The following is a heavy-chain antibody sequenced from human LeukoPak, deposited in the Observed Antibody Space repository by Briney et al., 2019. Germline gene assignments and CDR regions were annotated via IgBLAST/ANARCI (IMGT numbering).Heavy chain of an antibody. V-gene: IGHV3-23*01. CDR1: GFTFSSYA. D-gene: IGHD3-9*01. Sequence: GGSLRLSCAASGFTFSSYAMSWVRQAPGKALEWVSAIRGSGGSTYYADSVKGRFTISRDNAKNSLYLQMNRLRAEDTTVYYCARDPNVLRYFNWYTPGDYYYYYGMDVWGQGTTVTVSS. CDR3: ARDPNVLRYFNWYTPGDYYYYYGMDV. J-gene: IGHJ6*02. CDR2: IRGSGGST.